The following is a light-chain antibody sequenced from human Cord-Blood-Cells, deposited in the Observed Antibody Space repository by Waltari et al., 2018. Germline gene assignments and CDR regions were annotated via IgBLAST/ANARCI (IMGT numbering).Light chain of an antibody. CDR1: KLGDKY. V-gene: IGLV3-1*01. J-gene: IGLJ2*01. CDR3: QAWDSSTVV. Sequence: SYELTQPPSVSVSPGQTASITCSGDKLGDKYACWYQQKPGQSPVLVIYQDSKRPSGLPGRFSGSNSGNTATLTISGTQAMDDADYYCQAWDSSTVVFGGGTKLTVI. CDR2: QDS.